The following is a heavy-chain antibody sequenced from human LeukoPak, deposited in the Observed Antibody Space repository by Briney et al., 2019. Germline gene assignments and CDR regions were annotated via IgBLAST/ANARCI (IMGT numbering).Heavy chain of an antibody. CDR2: IKKTGSET. D-gene: IGHD2-15*01. V-gene: IGHV3-7*01. CDR3: AREDGYCSGGNCYSYFDS. J-gene: IGHJ4*02. CDR1: GFTFSHFW. Sequence: GGSLRLSCAASGFTFSHFWMSWVRQAPGKGLEWVAYIKKTGSETYYVDSVKGRFTITRDNTRNSLFLQMYSLRAEDTAVYFCAREDGYCSGGNCYSYFDSWGQGTLVTVS.